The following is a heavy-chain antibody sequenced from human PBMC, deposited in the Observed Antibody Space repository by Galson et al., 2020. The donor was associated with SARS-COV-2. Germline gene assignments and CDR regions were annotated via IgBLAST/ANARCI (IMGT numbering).Heavy chain of an antibody. D-gene: IGHD3-22*01. Sequence: PSETLSLTCAVYGGSFSNIYWTWIRQPPEKGLEWIGEINHTGGTNYTPSLKSRVTISVDTSKNQFSLRVRSVTAADTAVYYCARGLMIGGSFYGMDVWGLGTTVTVSS. CDR2: INHTGGT. J-gene: IGHJ6*02. CDR1: GGSFSNIY. CDR3: ARGLMIGGSFYGMDV. V-gene: IGHV4-34*01.